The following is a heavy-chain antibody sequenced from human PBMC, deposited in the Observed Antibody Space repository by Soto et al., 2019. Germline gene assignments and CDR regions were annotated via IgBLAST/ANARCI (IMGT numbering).Heavy chain of an antibody. V-gene: IGHV4-59*12. D-gene: IGHD3-22*01. CDR3: ARAPRLGYYDSSAYYGWFDP. CDR1: GGSISSYY. Sequence: SETLSLTCTVSGGSISSYYWSWIRQHPGKGLEWIGFIYYSGSTHYNPSLKSRVTMSVDMSKDQFSLKLTSVTAADTAVYYCARAPRLGYYDSSAYYGWFDPWGQGALVTVSS. CDR2: IYYSGST. J-gene: IGHJ5*02.